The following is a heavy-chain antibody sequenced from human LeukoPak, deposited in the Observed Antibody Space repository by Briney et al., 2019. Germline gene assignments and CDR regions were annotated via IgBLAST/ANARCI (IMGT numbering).Heavy chain of an antibody. Sequence: SETLSLTCTVSGGSISSYYWSWIRQPPGKGLEWIGYIYYSGSTNYNLSLKSRVTISVDTSKNQFYLKLSSVTAADTAVYYCARAAGYCSSTSCYYWFDPWGQGTLVTVSS. V-gene: IGHV4-59*01. CDR3: ARAAGYCSSTSCYYWFDP. J-gene: IGHJ5*02. D-gene: IGHD2-2*01. CDR1: GGSISSYY. CDR2: IYYSGST.